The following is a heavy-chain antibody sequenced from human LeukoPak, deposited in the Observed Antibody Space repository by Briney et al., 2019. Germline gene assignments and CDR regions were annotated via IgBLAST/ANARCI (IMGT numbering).Heavy chain of an antibody. CDR1: GGTFSSYA. J-gene: IGHJ4*02. CDR2: INSIFGTA. D-gene: IGHD5-12*01. CDR3: ARDGYSGYDLYY. Sequence: SVKVSCKASGGTFSSYAYSWVRQPPGQGLEWMGRINSIFGTANYAQKFQGRVTITTDESTSTAYMELSSLRSEDTAVYYCARDGYSGYDLYYWGQGTLVTVSS. V-gene: IGHV1-69*05.